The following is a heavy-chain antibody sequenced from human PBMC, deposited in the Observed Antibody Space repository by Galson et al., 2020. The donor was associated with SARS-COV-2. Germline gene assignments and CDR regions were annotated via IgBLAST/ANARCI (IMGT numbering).Heavy chain of an antibody. J-gene: IGHJ5*02. CDR2: ISYDGSNK. CDR1: GFTFSSYA. CDR3: ARDLYDFWSGSRYNWFDP. Sequence: GGSLRLSCAASGFTFSSYAMHWVRQAPGKGLEWVAVISYDGSNKYYADSVKGRFTISRDNSKNTLYLQMNSLRAEDTAVYYCARDLYDFWSGSRYNWFDPWGQGTLVTVSS. V-gene: IGHV3-30-3*01. D-gene: IGHD3-3*01.